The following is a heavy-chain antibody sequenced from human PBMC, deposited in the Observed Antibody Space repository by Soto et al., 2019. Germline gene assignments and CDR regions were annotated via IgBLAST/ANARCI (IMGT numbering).Heavy chain of an antibody. J-gene: IGHJ5*02. CDR3: ARGSGHFDP. CDR2: IYYSGST. V-gene: IGHV4-59*01. D-gene: IGHD2-15*01. Sequence: SETLSLTCTVSGGSISGYYWNWIRQPPGKALEWIGYIYYSGSTNYNPSLKSRVTISVDTSKNQFSLRLTSVTAADTAVYYCARGSGHFDPWGQGTLVTVSA. CDR1: GGSISGYY.